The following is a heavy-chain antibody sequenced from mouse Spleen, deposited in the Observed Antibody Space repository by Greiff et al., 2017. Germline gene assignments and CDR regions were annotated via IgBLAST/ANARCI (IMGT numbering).Heavy chain of an antibody. V-gene: IGHV7-3*01. CDR1: GFTFTDYY. J-gene: IGHJ4*01. CDR2: IRNKANGYTT. Sequence: EVHLVESGGGLVQPGGSLSLSCAASGFTFTDYYMSWVRQPPGKALEWLGFIRNKANGYTTEYSASVKGRFTISRDNSQSILYLQMNALRAEDSATYCCASLPYYRYDDYAMDYWGQGTSVTVSS. D-gene: IGHD2-14*01. CDR3: ASLPYYRYDDYAMDY.